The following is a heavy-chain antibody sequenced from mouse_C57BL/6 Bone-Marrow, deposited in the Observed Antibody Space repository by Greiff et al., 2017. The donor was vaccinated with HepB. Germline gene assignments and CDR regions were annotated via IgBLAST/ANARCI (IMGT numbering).Heavy chain of an antibody. J-gene: IGHJ2*01. D-gene: IGHD1-1*02. CDR2: IYPGDGDT. CDR1: GYAFSSSW. V-gene: IGHV1-82*01. CDR3: ASNPWYYFDY. Sequence: VQLQESGPELVKPGASVKISCKASGYAFSSSWMNWVKQRPGKGLEWIGRIYPGDGDTNYNGKFKGKATLTADKSSSTAYMQLSSLTSEDSAVYFCASNPWYYFDYWGQGPTLTVSS.